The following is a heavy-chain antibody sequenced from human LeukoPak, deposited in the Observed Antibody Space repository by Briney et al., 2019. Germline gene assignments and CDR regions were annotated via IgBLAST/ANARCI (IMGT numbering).Heavy chain of an antibody. D-gene: IGHD2-15*01. CDR1: GGSISSYH. CDR2: ISYSGST. Sequence: SSETLSLTCTVSGGSISSYHWSWIRQPPGKGLEWIGYISYSGSTNYNPSLKSRVTISVDTSKNQFSLKLSSVTAADTAVYYCARAPGAALDWGQGTLVTVSS. V-gene: IGHV4-59*12. CDR3: ARAPGAALD. J-gene: IGHJ4*02.